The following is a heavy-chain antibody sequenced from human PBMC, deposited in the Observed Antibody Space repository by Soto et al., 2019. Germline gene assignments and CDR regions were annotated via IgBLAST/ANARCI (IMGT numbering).Heavy chain of an antibody. CDR3: TRVNTIFLIPDYYSYVSDV. CDR1: GYTFATYA. V-gene: IGHV1-3*04. CDR2: INTGNGYT. Sequence: QVQLVQSGAEVKKPGASVKVSCKASGYTFATYAIHWVRQAPGQRLEWMGWINTGNGYTEYSQNFRGRVTITRATSASTANMERSSLRSEDTAMYYCTRVNTIFLIPDYYSYVSDVCGQATTVTVAS. J-gene: IGHJ6*01. D-gene: IGHD3-9*01.